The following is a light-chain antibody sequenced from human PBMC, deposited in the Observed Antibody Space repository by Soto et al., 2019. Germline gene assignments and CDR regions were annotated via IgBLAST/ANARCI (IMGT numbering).Light chain of an antibody. CDR3: QQYYSYPRT. CDR2: TAS. Sequence: DVRMTQSPSSLSASVGDRVTITCRASQSISSYLNWYQQKPGKAPNLLIYTASTLQTGVPSRFSGSGSGTDFTLTIDSLQSGDFATYYCQQYYSYPRTFGGGTKVDIK. J-gene: IGKJ4*01. CDR1: QSISSY. V-gene: IGKV1-39*01.